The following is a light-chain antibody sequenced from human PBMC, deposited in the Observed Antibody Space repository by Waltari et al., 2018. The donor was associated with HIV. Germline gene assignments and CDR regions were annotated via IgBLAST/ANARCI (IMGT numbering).Light chain of an antibody. CDR2: KAS. Sequence: DIQMTQSPSTLSASIGDSVTITCRASQTIDNWLAWYQQKPGSAPKVIISKASNLEGEVPSRFSGSGFGTEFTLTIRSLQPDDFATYYCQQYKTYCSFGQGT. V-gene: IGKV1-5*03. CDR1: QTIDNW. CDR3: QQYKTYCS. J-gene: IGKJ2*01.